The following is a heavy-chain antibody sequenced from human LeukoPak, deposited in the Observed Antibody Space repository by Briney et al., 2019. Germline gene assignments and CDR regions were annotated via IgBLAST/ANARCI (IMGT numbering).Heavy chain of an antibody. CDR3: AELGITMIGGV. Sequence: QPGGSLRLSCAASGLTFRTYAMSWVRQAPGKGLEWVSYISSSGSTIYYADSVKGRFTISRDNAKNSLYLQMNSLRAEDTAVYYCAELGITMIGGVWGKGTTVTVSS. CDR1: GLTFRTYA. J-gene: IGHJ6*04. V-gene: IGHV3-48*03. CDR2: ISSSGSTI. D-gene: IGHD3-10*02.